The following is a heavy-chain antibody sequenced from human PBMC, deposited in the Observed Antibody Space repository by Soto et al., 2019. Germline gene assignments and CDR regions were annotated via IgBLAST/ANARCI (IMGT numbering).Heavy chain of an antibody. V-gene: IGHV3-33*01. Sequence: QVQLVESGGGVVQPGRSLRLSCAASGFTFTNYGMRWVRQAPGKGLEWVAVIWYDGSNKYYADSVKGRFTISKDNSQNTLYLQMNNLRAEDTAMYYCTRDPYGGSRYYFDSWGQGTLVTVSS. J-gene: IGHJ4*02. CDR1: GFTFTNYG. CDR2: IWYDGSNK. D-gene: IGHD1-26*01. CDR3: TRDPYGGSRYYFDS.